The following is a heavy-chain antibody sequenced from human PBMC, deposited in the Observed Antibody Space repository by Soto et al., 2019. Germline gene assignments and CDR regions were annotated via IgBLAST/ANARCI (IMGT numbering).Heavy chain of an antibody. J-gene: IGHJ3*02. V-gene: IGHV3-7*01. Sequence: LRLSCVASGFIFSDYWMSWVRQAPGKGLEWVANIRQDGGEKYYLDSVKGRLTISRDNAKNSLFLQMNSLRSEDTAVYYCARQMTTVTHDAFDIWGQGTMVTVSS. D-gene: IGHD4-17*01. CDR3: ARQMTTVTHDAFDI. CDR1: GFIFSDYW. CDR2: IRQDGGEK.